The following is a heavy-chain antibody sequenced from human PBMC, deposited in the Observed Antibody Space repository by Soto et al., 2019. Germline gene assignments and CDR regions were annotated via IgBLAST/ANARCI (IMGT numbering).Heavy chain of an antibody. Sequence: GASVKVSCKASGGTFSSYTISWVRQAPGQGLEWMGRIIPILGIANYAQKFQGRVTITADKSTSTAYMELSSLRSEDTAVYYCARAQSFEFHNWFDPWGQGTLVTVSS. CDR1: GGTFSSYT. J-gene: IGHJ5*02. CDR2: IIPILGIA. CDR3: ARAQSFEFHNWFDP. D-gene: IGHD3-10*01. V-gene: IGHV1-69*02.